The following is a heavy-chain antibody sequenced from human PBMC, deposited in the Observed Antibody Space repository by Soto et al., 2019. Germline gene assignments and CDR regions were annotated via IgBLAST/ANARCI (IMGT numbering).Heavy chain of an antibody. CDR1: GFTFSSYS. CDR2: ISSSSSYI. V-gene: IGHV3-21*01. D-gene: IGHD3-10*01. Sequence: PVGSLRLSCAASGFTFSSYSMNWVRQAPGKGLEWVSSISSSSSYIYYADSVKGRFTISRDNAKNSLYLQMNSLRAEDTAVYYCARVRGIIGWFDPWGQGTLVTVSS. J-gene: IGHJ5*02. CDR3: ARVRGIIGWFDP.